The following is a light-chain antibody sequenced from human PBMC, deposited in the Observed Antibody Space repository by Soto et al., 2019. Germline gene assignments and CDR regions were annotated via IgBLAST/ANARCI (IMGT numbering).Light chain of an antibody. Sequence: SYELTQPPSVSVSPGQMARITCSGDALPRQYAYWYQQKPGQAPVLLIYKNNERPSGIPERFSGSSSGTTVTLTISGVQAEDEADYYCQSADKSGTDVFGTGTKVTVL. CDR3: QSADKSGTDV. V-gene: IGLV3-25*03. J-gene: IGLJ1*01. CDR2: KNN. CDR1: ALPRQY.